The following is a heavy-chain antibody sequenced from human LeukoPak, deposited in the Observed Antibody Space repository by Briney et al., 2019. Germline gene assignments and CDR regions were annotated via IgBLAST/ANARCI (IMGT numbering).Heavy chain of an antibody. CDR1: GGTFSSYA. D-gene: IGHD3-16*01. CDR2: IIPIFGTA. CDR3: AREIKGPFTFGGADV. Sequence: GASVKVSCKASGGTFSSYAISWVRQAPGQGLEWVGGIIPIFGTANYAQKFQGRVTITTDESTSTAYMELSSLRSEDTAVYYCAREIKGPFTFGGADVWGKGTTVTVSS. V-gene: IGHV1-69*05. J-gene: IGHJ6*04.